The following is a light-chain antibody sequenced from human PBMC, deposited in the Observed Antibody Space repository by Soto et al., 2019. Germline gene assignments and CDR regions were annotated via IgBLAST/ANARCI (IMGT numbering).Light chain of an antibody. J-gene: IGKJ3*01. V-gene: IGKV3-15*01. Sequence: EMAMTQSQATLSVSPGERVTHTCRASESVRRNLAWYQQKPGQGPSLLIYYASTRATGVPDRFTGSGSGTEFTLTISSLQSEDSGVYHCQHYNNWPPTFGPGTKVEIK. CDR3: QHYNNWPPT. CDR1: ESVRRN. CDR2: YAS.